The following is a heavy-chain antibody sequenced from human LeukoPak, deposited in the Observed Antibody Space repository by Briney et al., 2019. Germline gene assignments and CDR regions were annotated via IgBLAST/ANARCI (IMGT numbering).Heavy chain of an antibody. Sequence: SETLSLTCTVSGGSISSYYWSWIRQPPGKGLEWIGYIYYSGSTNYNPSLKSRVTISVDTSKNQFSLKLSSVTAADAAVYYCARSNSSGWSPNVDYWGQGTLVTVSS. V-gene: IGHV4-59*01. CDR1: GGSISSYY. CDR2: IYYSGST. D-gene: IGHD6-19*01. J-gene: IGHJ4*02. CDR3: ARSNSSGWSPNVDY.